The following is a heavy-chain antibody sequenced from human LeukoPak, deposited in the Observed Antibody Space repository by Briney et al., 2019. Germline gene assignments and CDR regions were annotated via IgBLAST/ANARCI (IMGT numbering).Heavy chain of an antibody. Sequence: GGSLRLSCAASGFTFSSYAMSWVRPAPGKGLEWVSAISGSGGSTCYAYSVKGRFTISRDNSKNTLYLQMNSLRAEDTAVYYCAKDTVVFITIFGVVTEAFDYWGQGTLVTVSS. J-gene: IGHJ4*02. CDR1: GFTFSSYA. V-gene: IGHV3-23*01. CDR3: AKDTVVFITIFGVVTEAFDY. D-gene: IGHD3-3*01. CDR2: ISGSGGST.